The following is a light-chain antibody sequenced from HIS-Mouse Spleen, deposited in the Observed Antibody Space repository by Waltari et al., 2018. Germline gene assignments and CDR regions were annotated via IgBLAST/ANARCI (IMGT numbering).Light chain of an antibody. J-gene: IGLJ2*01. Sequence: QLVLTQSPSASASLGASVKLTCTLSSGHSSYAIAWHQQQPEKGPRYLMKLNSDGSHRKGDGIPDRFSGSSSGAERYLTISSLQSEDEADYYCQTWGPVVFGGGTKLTVL. V-gene: IGLV4-69*01. CDR1: SGHSSYA. CDR2: LNSDGSH. CDR3: QTWGPVV.